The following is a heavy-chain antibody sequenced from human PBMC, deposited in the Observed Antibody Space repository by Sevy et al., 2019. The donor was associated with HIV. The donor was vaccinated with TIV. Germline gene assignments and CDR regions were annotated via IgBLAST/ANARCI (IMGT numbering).Heavy chain of an antibody. Sequence: GGSLRLSCAASGFTFSNFAMNWVRQAPGKGLEWVSAISGSGETTYYADSVKGRFTISRDNSKNTLYLQMNSLRAEDTAVYYCAKDRTLFEVLYFDYWGQGTLVTVSS. CDR3: AKDRTLFEVLYFDY. D-gene: IGHD3-3*01. CDR1: GFTFSNFA. J-gene: IGHJ4*02. V-gene: IGHV3-23*01. CDR2: ISGSGETT.